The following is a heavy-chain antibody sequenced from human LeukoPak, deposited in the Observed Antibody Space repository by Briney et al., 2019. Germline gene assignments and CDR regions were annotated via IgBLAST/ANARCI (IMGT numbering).Heavy chain of an antibody. CDR3: ARVSLSRYYGSGSYSYYYGMDV. CDR1: GYTFTSYY. Sequence: ASVKVSCKASGYTFTSYYMHWVRQAPGQGLEWMGIINPSGGSTSYAQKFQGRVTMTRDTSTSTVYMELSSLRSEDTAVYYCARVSLSRYYGSGSYSYYYGMDVWGQGTTVTVSS. V-gene: IGHV1-46*01. CDR2: INPSGGST. D-gene: IGHD3-10*01. J-gene: IGHJ6*02.